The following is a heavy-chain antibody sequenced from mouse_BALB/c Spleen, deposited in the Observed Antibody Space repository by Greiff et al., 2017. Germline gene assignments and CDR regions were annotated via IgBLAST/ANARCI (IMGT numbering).Heavy chain of an antibody. Sequence: EVKLQESGGGLVKLGGSLKLSCAASGFTFSSYYMSWVRQTPEKRLELVAAINSNGGSTYYPDTVKGRFTISRDNAKNTLYLQMSSLKSEDTALYYCARQGDYYGSKGYFDYWGQGTTLTVSS. CDR3: ARQGDYYGSKGYFDY. D-gene: IGHD1-1*01. CDR1: GFTFSSYY. J-gene: IGHJ2*01. CDR2: INSNGGST. V-gene: IGHV5-6-2*01.